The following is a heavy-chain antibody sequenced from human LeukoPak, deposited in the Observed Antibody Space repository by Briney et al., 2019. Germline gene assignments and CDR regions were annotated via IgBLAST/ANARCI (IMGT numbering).Heavy chain of an antibody. Sequence: GGSLRLSFAASRFTFGTSWMSWVRQAPGKGLEWVANIRPDGREKKYVDSVKGRFTISRDKAKNSLYLQMNSLRAGDTAVYYCAWDRGYYRADDWGQGTLVTLST. J-gene: IGHJ4*02. V-gene: IGHV3-7*04. D-gene: IGHD1-26*01. CDR1: RFTFGTSW. CDR2: IRPDGREK. CDR3: AWDRGYYRADD.